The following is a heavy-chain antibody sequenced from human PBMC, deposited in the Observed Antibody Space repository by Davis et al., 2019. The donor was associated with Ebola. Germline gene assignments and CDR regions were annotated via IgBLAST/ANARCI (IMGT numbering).Heavy chain of an antibody. J-gene: IGHJ4*02. D-gene: IGHD4-17*01. Sequence: PGGSLGLSCAASGFTFSSFAMHWVRQAPGKGLDWVASISYAGNTASYAASVKGRFTISRDNSKGTLYLQMNILRAEDTAVYYCARESSLSYGDPPGWGQGTLVTVSS. CDR3: ARESSLSYGDPPG. CDR1: GFTFSSFA. CDR2: ISYAGNTA. V-gene: IGHV3-30-3*01.